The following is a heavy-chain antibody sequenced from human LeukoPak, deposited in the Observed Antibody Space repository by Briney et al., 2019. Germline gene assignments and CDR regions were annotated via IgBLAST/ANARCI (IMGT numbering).Heavy chain of an antibody. V-gene: IGHV3-30*02. CDR3: AKDRGYSSSSGIDY. D-gene: IGHD6-6*01. CDR2: IRYDGSNK. Sequence: GGSLRLSCAASGFTFSSYGMHWVRQAPGKGLGWVAFIRYDGSNKYYADSVKGRFTISRDNSKNTLYLQMNSLRAEDTAVYYCAKDRGYSSSSGIDYWGQGTLVTVSS. J-gene: IGHJ4*02. CDR1: GFTFSSYG.